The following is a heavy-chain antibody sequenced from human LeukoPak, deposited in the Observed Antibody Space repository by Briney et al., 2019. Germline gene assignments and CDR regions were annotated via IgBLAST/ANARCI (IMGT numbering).Heavy chain of an antibody. V-gene: IGHV3-21*01. CDR2: ISVTSSYI. J-gene: IGHJ3*02. CDR1: GFTFSNYR. CDR3: AREDSGSYDPGSFDI. Sequence: PGGSLRLSCAASGFTFSNYRMNWVHQAPGKGLEWVSSISVTSSYIYYADSVKGRFTISRDNANSSLSLQMHSLRAEDTSVYYCAREDSGSYDPGSFDIWGQGTLVTVSS. D-gene: IGHD1-26*01.